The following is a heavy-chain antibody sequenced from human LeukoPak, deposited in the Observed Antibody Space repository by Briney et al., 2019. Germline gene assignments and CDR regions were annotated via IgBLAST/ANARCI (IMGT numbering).Heavy chain of an antibody. J-gene: IGHJ6*02. V-gene: IGHV5-51*01. CDR3: ASSLVQPYYYYYGMDV. D-gene: IGHD6-6*01. Sequence: GESLKISCKGSGYSFTGYWIGWVRQMPGKGLEWMGIIYPGDSDTRYSPSFQGQVTISADKSISTAYLQWSSLKASDTAMYYCASSLVQPYYYYYGMDVWGQGTTVTVSS. CDR2: IYPGDSDT. CDR1: GYSFTGYW.